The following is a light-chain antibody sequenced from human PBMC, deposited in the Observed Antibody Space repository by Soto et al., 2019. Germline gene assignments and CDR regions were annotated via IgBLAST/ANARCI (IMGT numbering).Light chain of an antibody. J-gene: IGKJ4*01. V-gene: IGKV3-15*01. CDR3: QQYNNWPLT. Sequence: VMTQSPATLSVSPGERATLSCRASQSVRSNLAWYQQKPGQAPRLLIDGASTRATGIPARFSGSGSGTEFTLTISSLQSEDFAVYYCQQYNNWPLTFGGGTKLEIK. CDR1: QSVRSN. CDR2: GAS.